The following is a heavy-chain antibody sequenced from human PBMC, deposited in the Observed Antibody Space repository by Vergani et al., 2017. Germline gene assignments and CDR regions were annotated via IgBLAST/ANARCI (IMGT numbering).Heavy chain of an antibody. CDR3: AKDRFVGWVSTGPWDY. CDR2: ISYDGSNK. CDR1: GFTFSSYG. J-gene: IGHJ4*02. D-gene: IGHD3-3*01. Sequence: QVQLVESGGGVVQPGRSLRLSCAASGFTFSSYGMHWVRQAPGKGLEWVAVISYDGSNKYYADSVKGRFTISRDNSKNTLYLQMNSLRAEDTAVYYCAKDRFVGWVSTGPWDYWGQGTLVTVSS. V-gene: IGHV3-30*18.